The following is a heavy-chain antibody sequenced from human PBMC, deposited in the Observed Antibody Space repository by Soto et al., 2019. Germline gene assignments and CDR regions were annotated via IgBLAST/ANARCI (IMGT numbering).Heavy chain of an antibody. Sequence: QVQLVQSGVEVKKPGASVKVSCKASGYTFTSYGIIWVRQAPGQGLEWMGWISAYNGNTNYAQKFQGRVTMTTDTSTSTAYMELRSLRSDDTAMYYCARSSRVTVTTHLPYYFDYWCQGTLVTVSS. CDR2: ISAYNGNT. D-gene: IGHD3-3*01. V-gene: IGHV1-18*01. J-gene: IGHJ4*02. CDR3: ARSSRVTVTTHLPYYFDY. CDR1: GYTFTSYG.